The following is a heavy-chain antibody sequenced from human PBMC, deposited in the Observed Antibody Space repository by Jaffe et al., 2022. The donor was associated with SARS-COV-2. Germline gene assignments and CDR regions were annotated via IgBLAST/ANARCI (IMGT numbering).Heavy chain of an antibody. CDR3: AREGFWSGYSNYYYYGMDV. J-gene: IGHJ6*02. D-gene: IGHD3-3*01. V-gene: IGHV3-66*02. CDR1: GFTVSSNY. CDR2: IYSGGST. Sequence: EVQLVESGGGLVQPGGSLRLSCAASGFTVSSNYMSWVRQAPGKGLEWVSVIYSGGSTYYADSVKGRFTISRDNSKNTLYLQMNSLRAEDTAVYYCAREGFWSGYSNYYYYGMDVWGQGTTVTVSS.